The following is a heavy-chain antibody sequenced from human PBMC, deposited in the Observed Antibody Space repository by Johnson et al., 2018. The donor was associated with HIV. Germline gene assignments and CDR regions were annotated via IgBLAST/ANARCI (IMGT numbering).Heavy chain of an antibody. CDR3: ARDPYGSGPYVAFDI. J-gene: IGHJ3*02. D-gene: IGHD3-10*01. CDR2: ISYDGSNK. V-gene: IGHV3-30-3*01. Sequence: VQLVESGGGVVQPGRSLRLSCAASGFTFSSYAMHWVRQAPGKGLEWVAVISYDGSNKYYADSVKGRFTISRDNSKNTVYLQMNSLRAEDTAVYYCARDPYGSGPYVAFDIWGQGTMVTVSS. CDR1: GFTFSSYA.